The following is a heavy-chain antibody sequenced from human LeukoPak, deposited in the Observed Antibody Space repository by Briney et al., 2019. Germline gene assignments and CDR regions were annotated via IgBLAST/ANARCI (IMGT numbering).Heavy chain of an antibody. J-gene: IGHJ4*02. CDR3: AKGRGVYCSSTSCSYFDY. V-gene: IGHV3-21*01. CDR1: GFTFSSYT. CDR2: ISSTSTYI. Sequence: PGGSLRLSCAASGFTFSSYTMNWVRQAPGKGLEWVSSISSTSTYIHDADSVKGRFTIYRDNAKKSLYLQMNSLRAEDTAVYYCAKGRGVYCSSTSCSYFDYWGQGTLVTVSS. D-gene: IGHD2-2*01.